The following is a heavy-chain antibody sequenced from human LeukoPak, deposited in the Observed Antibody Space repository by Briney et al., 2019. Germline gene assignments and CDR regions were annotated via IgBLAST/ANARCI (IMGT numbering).Heavy chain of an antibody. J-gene: IGHJ4*02. CDR2: INSGGIT. CDR3: AKGGVTTVTTPFDY. Sequence: GRSLTLSCAASGFSITDNYMNWVRQAPGKGLEWVSLINSGGITYYADSVKGRFTISRDNSKNTLYLQMNSLRAEDTAVYYCAKGGVTTVTTPFDYWGQGTLVTVSS. V-gene: IGHV3-66*01. D-gene: IGHD4-17*01. CDR1: GFSITDNY.